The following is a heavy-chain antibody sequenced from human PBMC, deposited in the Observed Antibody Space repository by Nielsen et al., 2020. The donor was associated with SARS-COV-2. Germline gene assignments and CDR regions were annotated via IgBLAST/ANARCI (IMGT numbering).Heavy chain of an antibody. V-gene: IGHV3-23*01. Sequence: GGSLRLSCAASGFTFDDYAMHWVRQAPGKGLEWVSIIGGSGSPTYYTDSVKGRFTISRDNSKNTLYLQMNSLRVEDTAVYYCATTGDSSGWYRVWGQGTLVTVSS. CDR3: ATTGDSSGWYRV. D-gene: IGHD6-19*01. J-gene: IGHJ4*02. CDR2: IGGSGSPT. CDR1: GFTFDDYA.